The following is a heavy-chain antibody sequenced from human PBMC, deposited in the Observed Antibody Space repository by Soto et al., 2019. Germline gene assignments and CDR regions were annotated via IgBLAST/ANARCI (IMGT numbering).Heavy chain of an antibody. V-gene: IGHV4-34*01. CDR2: INHSGST. CDR3: ARGTTPYSSSSRGDWFDP. D-gene: IGHD6-6*01. Sequence: LSLTCAVYGGSFSGYYWSWIRQPPGKGLEWIGEINHSGSTNYNPSLKSRVTISVDTSKNQFSLKLSSVTAADTAVYYCARGTTPYSSSSRGDWFDPWGQGTLVTVSS. J-gene: IGHJ5*02. CDR1: GGSFSGYY.